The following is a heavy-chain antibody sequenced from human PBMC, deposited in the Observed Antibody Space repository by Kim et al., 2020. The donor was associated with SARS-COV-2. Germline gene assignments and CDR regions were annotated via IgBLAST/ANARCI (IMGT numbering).Heavy chain of an antibody. CDR2: IHWDDDK. CDR3: ARLVAALPVAGASDI. V-gene: IGHV2-5*02. D-gene: IGHD6-13*01. J-gene: IGHJ3*02. Sequence: SGPTLVNPTQTLTLTCTFSGFSLSTNGLGVGWMRQPPGKALEWLALIHWDDDKRYSPSLKSRLTIIKDTSKNQVVLIMTNMDPVDTATYYCARLVAALPVAGASDIWGQGTLVTVSS. CDR1: GFSLSTNGLG.